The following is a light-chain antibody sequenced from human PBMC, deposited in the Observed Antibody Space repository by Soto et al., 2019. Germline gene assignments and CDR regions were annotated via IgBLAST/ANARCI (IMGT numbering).Light chain of an antibody. J-gene: IGLJ1*01. V-gene: IGLV2-14*01. CDR2: EVS. CDR3: SSYTSSSTLYV. CDR1: SSDVGGYNY. Sequence: QSALPQPASLSGSPGHSITISCTGTSSDVGGYNYVSWYQQHPGKAPKLMIYEVSNRPSGVSNRFSGSKSGNTASLTISGLQAEDEADYYCSSYTSSSTLYVFGTGNKVTVL.